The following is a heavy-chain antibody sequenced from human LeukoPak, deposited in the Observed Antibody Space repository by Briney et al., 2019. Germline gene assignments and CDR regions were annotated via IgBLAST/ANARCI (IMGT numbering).Heavy chain of an antibody. CDR2: ISSSSSTI. CDR3: ARFRYFDY. CDR1: GFTFSSYS. Sequence: GGSLRLSCAASGFTFSSYSMNWVRQAPGKGLEWVSYISSSSSTIYYADSVKGRFTISRDNAKNSLYLQMNSPRAEDTAVYYCARFRYFDYWGQGTLVTVSS. J-gene: IGHJ4*02. D-gene: IGHD3-10*01. V-gene: IGHV3-48*01.